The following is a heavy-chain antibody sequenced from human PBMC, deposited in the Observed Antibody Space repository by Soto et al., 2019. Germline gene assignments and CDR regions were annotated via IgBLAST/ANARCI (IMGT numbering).Heavy chain of an antibody. J-gene: IGHJ1*01. CDR3: ARNPPLGGIVGATTFQH. CDR2: IIPIFGTA. D-gene: IGHD1-26*01. Sequence: GASVKVSCKASGGTFSSYAISWVRQAPGQGLEWMGGIIPIFGTANYAQKFQGRVTITAGESTSTAYMELSSLRSEDTAVYYCARNPPLGGIVGATTFQHWGQGTLVTVSS. CDR1: GGTFSSYA. V-gene: IGHV1-69*13.